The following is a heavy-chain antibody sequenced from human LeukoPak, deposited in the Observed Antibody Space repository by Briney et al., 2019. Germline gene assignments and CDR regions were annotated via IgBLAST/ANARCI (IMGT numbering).Heavy chain of an antibody. CDR2: IYYSGST. V-gene: IGHV4-39*07. CDR3: ARDGGSYANDAFDI. Sequence: SETLSLTCTVSGGSISSSSYYWGWIRQPPGKGLEWIGSIYYSGSTYYNPSLKSRVTISVDTSKNQFSLKLSSVTAADTAVYYCARDGGSYANDAFDIWGQGTMVTVSS. D-gene: IGHD1-26*01. CDR1: GGSISSSSYY. J-gene: IGHJ3*02.